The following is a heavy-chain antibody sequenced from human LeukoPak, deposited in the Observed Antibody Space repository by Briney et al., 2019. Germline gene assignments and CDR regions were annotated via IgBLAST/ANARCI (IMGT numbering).Heavy chain of an antibody. CDR1: GYTFTSYG. V-gene: IGHV1-2*04. CDR2: INPNSGGT. CDR3: ARDPGEAAGGGDAFDI. D-gene: IGHD6-13*01. Sequence: GASVRVSCKAFGYTFTSYGIGWVRQAPGQGLEWMGWINPNSGGTNYAQKFQGWVTMTRDTSISTAYIELSRLRSDDTAVYYCARDPGEAAGGGDAFDIWGQGTMVTVSS. J-gene: IGHJ3*02.